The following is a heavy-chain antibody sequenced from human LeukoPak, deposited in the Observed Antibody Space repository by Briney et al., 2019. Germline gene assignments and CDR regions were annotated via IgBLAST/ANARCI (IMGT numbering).Heavy chain of an antibody. CDR1: GFTFSSYG. D-gene: IGHD6-19*01. V-gene: IGHV3-30*03. CDR2: ISYDGSNK. CDR3: ARDFSGIAVAGTRYYGMDV. J-gene: IGHJ6*02. Sequence: PTGRSLRLSCAASGFTFSSYGMHWVRQAPGKGLEWVAVISYDGSNKYYADSVKGRFTISRDNSKNTLYLQMNSLRAEDTAVYYCARDFSGIAVAGTRYYGMDVWGQGTTVTVSS.